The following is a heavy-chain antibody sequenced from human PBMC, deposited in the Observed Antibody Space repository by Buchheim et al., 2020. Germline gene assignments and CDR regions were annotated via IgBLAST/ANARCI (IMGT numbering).Heavy chain of an antibody. CDR1: VFTIFEYN. Sequence: EVQLLQSGGGLIQPGGSLRLACAASVFTIFEYNMNGVRQSPGKGLVWVSAVSRSNGNTYYGDSVKGRFTISRDSSKHTRSLQMNSLRAEDTAVYYCAKVDYSGWLSWRHFDYWGQGAL. J-gene: IGHJ4*02. V-gene: IGHV3-23*01. CDR3: AKVDYSGWLSWRHFDY. D-gene: IGHD6-19*01. CDR2: VSRSNGNT.